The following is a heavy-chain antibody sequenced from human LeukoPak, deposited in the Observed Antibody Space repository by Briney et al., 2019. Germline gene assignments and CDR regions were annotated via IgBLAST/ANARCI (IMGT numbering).Heavy chain of an antibody. D-gene: IGHD3-10*01. CDR3: ARAHYYGSGSSYYFDY. V-gene: IGHV1-2*02. CDR1: GYTFTGYY. CDR2: INPNNGGT. Sequence: ASVKVSCKASGYTFTGYYMHWVRQAPGQGLEWMGWINPNNGGTNYAQKFQGRVTMTRDTSISTAYMELSRLLSDDTAVYYCARAHYYGSGSSYYFDYWGQGTLVTVSS. J-gene: IGHJ4*02.